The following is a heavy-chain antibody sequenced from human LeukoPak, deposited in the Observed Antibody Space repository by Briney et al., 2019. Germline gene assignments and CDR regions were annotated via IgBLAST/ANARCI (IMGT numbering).Heavy chain of an antibody. CDR1: GGTFSSYA. D-gene: IGHD5-24*01. CDR2: IIPIFDTA. V-gene: IGHV1-69*05. Sequence: SVKVSCKASGGTFSSYAINWVRQAPGQGLEWMGGIIPIFDTANFAQKFQGRVTITTDGSTNTAYMELSSLKSEDTALYYCARGSRRDGDYSYYMDVWGKGTTVTVS. J-gene: IGHJ6*03. CDR3: ARGSRRDGDYSYYMDV.